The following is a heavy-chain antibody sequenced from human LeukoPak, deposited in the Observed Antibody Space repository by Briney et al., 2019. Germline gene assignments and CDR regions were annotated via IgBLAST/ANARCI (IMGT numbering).Heavy chain of an antibody. V-gene: IGHV3-33*01. CDR2: IWYDGSNK. CDR1: GFTFSSYG. Sequence: PGGSLRLSCAASGFTFSSYGMHWVRQAPGKGLEWVAVIWYDGSNKYYADSVKGRFTISRDNSKNTLYLQMNSLRAEDTAVYYCARVRTGYSGGWYSAFDYWGQGTLVTVSS. J-gene: IGHJ4*02. D-gene: IGHD6-19*01. CDR3: ARVRTGYSGGWYSAFDY.